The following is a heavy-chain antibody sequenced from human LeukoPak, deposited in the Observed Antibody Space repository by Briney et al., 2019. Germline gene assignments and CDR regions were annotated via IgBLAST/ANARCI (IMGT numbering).Heavy chain of an antibody. V-gene: IGHV3-20*04. CDR3: TTINGDSEGSYYYYYYYMDV. CDR1: GFTFDDYG. J-gene: IGHJ6*03. D-gene: IGHD4-17*01. CDR2: INWQGGGT. Sequence: GGSLRLSCAASGFTFDDYGMSWVRQTPGKGLEWVSGINWQGGGTDYADSVKGRFTISRDNAKKSLYLQMNSLRAEDTAVYYCTTINGDSEGSYYYYYYYMDVWGKGTTVTVSS.